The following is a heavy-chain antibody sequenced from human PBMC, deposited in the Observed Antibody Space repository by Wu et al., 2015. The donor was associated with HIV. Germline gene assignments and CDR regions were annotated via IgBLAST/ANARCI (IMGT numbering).Heavy chain of an antibody. Sequence: QVHLLQSGAEVKKPGASVKVSCKVSGYTLTKLSMHWVRQAPGKGLEWVGYFDREDGEAIYAHKFQGRVTVTADESTSTVYMELVSLRSEDTAIYYCASSGYWLTVIRGDRNYYHYHMDVWGKGTTVIVSS. CDR3: ASSGYWLTVIRGDRNYYHYHMDV. CDR1: GYTLTKLS. V-gene: IGHV1-24*01. CDR2: FDREDGEA. J-gene: IGHJ6*03. D-gene: IGHD3-10*01.